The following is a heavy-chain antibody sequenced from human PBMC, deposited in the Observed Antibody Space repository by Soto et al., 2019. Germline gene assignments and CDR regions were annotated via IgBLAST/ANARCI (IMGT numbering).Heavy chain of an antibody. CDR1: GGSISSGGYY. Sequence: SETLSLTCTVSGGSISSGGYYWSWIRQHPGKGLEWIGYIYYSGSTYYDPSLKSRVTISVDTSKNQFSLKLSSVTAADTAVYYCAESGSGSYYNEFDYWGQGTLVTVSS. CDR3: AESGSGSYYNEFDY. D-gene: IGHD3-10*01. CDR2: IYYSGST. J-gene: IGHJ4*02. V-gene: IGHV4-31*03.